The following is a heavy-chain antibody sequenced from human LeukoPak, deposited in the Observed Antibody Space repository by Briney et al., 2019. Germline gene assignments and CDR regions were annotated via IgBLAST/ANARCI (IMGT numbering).Heavy chain of an antibody. CDR2: IYPGDSDT. J-gene: IGHJ4*02. CDR1: GYSFTSYW. Sequence: GESLQISCKGSGYSFTSYWIGWVRQMPGKGLEWMGIIYPGDSDTRYSPSFQGQVTISADKSISTAYLRWSSLKASDTAMYYCARAPLYCSGGSCYGDFDYWGQGTLVTVSS. V-gene: IGHV5-51*01. CDR3: ARAPLYCSGGSCYGDFDY. D-gene: IGHD2-15*01.